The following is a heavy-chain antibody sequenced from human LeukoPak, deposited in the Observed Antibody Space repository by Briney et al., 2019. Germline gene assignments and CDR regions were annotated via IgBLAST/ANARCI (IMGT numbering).Heavy chain of an antibody. CDR2: IYYSGST. Sequence: SETLSLTCTVSGGSIRSYYWSWIRQPPGKGLEWIGYIYYSGSTNYNPSLKSRVTISVDTSKNQFSLKLSSVTAADTAVYYCAGRGTHYFDYWGQGTLVTVSS. CDR3: AGRGTHYFDY. V-gene: IGHV4-59*08. CDR1: GGSIRSYY. J-gene: IGHJ4*02.